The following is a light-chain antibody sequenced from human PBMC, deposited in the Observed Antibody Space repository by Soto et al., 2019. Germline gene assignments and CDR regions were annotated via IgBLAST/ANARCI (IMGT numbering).Light chain of an antibody. J-gene: IGLJ2*01. CDR2: DNN. CDR3: GTWDASLGAGI. Sequence: SVLTQPPSVAAAPRQKVTISCSGSTSNIGNNYVSWYQQFPGTAPKLLIYDNNKRPSGIPDRFSGSRSGTSATLGITGLQTGDEADYYCGTWDASLGAGIFGGGTKVTVL. V-gene: IGLV1-51*01. CDR1: TSNIGNNY.